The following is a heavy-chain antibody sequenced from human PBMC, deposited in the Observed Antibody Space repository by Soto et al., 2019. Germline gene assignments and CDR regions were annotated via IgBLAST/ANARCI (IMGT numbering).Heavy chain of an antibody. CDR2: IYPGDSDT. CDR1: GYSFTSYW. Sequence: GESLKISCKGSGYSFTSYWIGWVRQMPGKGLERMGIIYPGDSDTRYSPSFQGQVTISADKSITTTYLQWSSLKASDTAMYYCARLFDTSGWYDYWGQGTLVTVSS. CDR3: ARLFDTSGWYDY. D-gene: IGHD6-19*01. V-gene: IGHV5-51*01. J-gene: IGHJ4*02.